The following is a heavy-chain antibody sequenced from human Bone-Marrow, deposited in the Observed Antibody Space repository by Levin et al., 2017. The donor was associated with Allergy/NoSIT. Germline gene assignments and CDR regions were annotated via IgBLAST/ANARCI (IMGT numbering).Heavy chain of an antibody. V-gene: IGHV3-23*01. Sequence: GGSLRLSCAASGFTFTSYAMSWVRQAPGKGLEWVSSISGSGGSTYYADSVKGRFTISRDNPKNTLYVQMNSLRAEDTAVYYCARTVVPEYWGPGTLVTVSS. D-gene: IGHD4-23*01. CDR1: GFTFTSYA. CDR2: ISGSGGST. J-gene: IGHJ4*02. CDR3: ARTVVPEY.